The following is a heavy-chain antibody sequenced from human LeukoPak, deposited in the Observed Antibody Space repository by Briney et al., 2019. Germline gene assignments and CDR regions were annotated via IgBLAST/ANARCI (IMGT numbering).Heavy chain of an antibody. D-gene: IGHD3-16*01. CDR1: GFTFSDYS. CDR2: ISGSGSYI. Sequence: GGSLRLSCAASGFTFSDYSMNWVRQTPRKGLEWVSCISGSGSYIYYADSVKGRFTISRDNAKNTLYLQMNSLRVEDTAIYYCAKSKNWGSGHGTFDMWGHGTMVTVSS. CDR3: AKSKNWGSGHGTFDM. V-gene: IGHV3-21*04. J-gene: IGHJ3*02.